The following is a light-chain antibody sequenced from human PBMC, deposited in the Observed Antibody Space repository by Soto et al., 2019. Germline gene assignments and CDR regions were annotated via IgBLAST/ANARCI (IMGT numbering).Light chain of an antibody. CDR2: TVS. V-gene: IGKV1-39*01. CDR1: QTINTN. J-gene: IGKJ1*01. Sequence: DIQMTQSPSSLSASVGERVTISCRTSQTINTNLNWYQQKPGRAPQLLIYTVSTLTSRVPSRISGSGSGTEITLTISSLQPEDFATYYCEQSHIVPRTFGQGTKVDVK. CDR3: EQSHIVPRT.